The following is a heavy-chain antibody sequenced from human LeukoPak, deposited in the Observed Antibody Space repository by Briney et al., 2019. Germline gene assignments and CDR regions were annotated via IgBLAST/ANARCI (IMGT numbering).Heavy chain of an antibody. J-gene: IGHJ4*02. V-gene: IGHV1-2*02. D-gene: IGHD2-15*01. CDR2: INPNGGGT. Sequence: ASVKVSCKASGYTFTGYYMHWVRQAPGQGLEWMGWINPNGGGTNYAQKFQGRGTMTRDTSINTFYMELSSLRSDDTAVYYCARVGAYCSGGSCHLDSWGQGTLVTVSS. CDR1: GYTFTGYY. CDR3: ARVGAYCSGGSCHLDS.